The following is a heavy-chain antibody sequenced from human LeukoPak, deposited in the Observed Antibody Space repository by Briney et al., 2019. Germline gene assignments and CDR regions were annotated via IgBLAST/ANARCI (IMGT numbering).Heavy chain of an antibody. V-gene: IGHV3-23*01. CDR2: ISGSGGST. J-gene: IGHJ4*02. Sequence: GGSLRLSCAASGFTFSSYAMSWVRQAPGKGLEWVSAISGSGGSTYYADSVKGRVTISRDNSKNTLHLQMNSLRAEDTAVYYCAKVGCSSTSCYTGLDYWGQGTLVTVSS. CDR3: AKVGCSSTSCYTGLDY. D-gene: IGHD2-2*02. CDR1: GFTFSSYA.